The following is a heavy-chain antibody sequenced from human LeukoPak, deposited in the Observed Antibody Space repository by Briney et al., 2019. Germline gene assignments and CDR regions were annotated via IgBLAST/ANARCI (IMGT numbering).Heavy chain of an antibody. CDR1: GGSLSRGGYS. CDR2: IYHGGST. J-gene: IGHJ5*02. CDR3: ARSAGGLWFDL. V-gene: IGHV4-30-2*01. D-gene: IGHD1-14*01. Sequence: SETLSLTCNVSGGSLSRGGYSGSWIRQPPGKGLEWIGYIYHGGSTYYNPSLRSRITIPVDRSKNQFSLKLTSVTAADTAVYYGARSAGGLWFDLWGQGTLVTVSS.